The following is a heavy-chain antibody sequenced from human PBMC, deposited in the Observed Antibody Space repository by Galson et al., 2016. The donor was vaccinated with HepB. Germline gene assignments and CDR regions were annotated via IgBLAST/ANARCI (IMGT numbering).Heavy chain of an antibody. CDR3: VRGWCEGHRYGLGV. CDR2: IKGDGSES. V-gene: IGHV3-7*01. D-gene: IGHD2-8*02. Sequence: SLRLSCAASGFSFSTYWMSWVRQAPGKGLEWVANIKGDGSESHYVDSMRGRLTVSRDNAKNSLHLQVNSLRVEDTAVYYCVRGWCEGHRYGLGVRGQGTMVTVSS. J-gene: IGHJ6*02. CDR1: GFSFSTYW.